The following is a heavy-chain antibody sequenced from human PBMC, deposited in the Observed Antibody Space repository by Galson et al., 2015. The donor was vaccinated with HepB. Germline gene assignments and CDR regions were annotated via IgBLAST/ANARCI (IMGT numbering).Heavy chain of an antibody. V-gene: IGHV1-2*06. Sequence: SVKVSCKASGYTFTGYYMHWVRQAPGQGLEWMGRINPNSGGTNYAQKFQGRVTMTRDTSISTAYMELSRLRSDDTAVYYCASPMTTVGHYYYYGMDVWGQGTTVTVSS. D-gene: IGHD4-11*01. CDR2: INPNSGGT. CDR3: ASPMTTVGHYYYYGMDV. CDR1: GYTFTGYY. J-gene: IGHJ6*02.